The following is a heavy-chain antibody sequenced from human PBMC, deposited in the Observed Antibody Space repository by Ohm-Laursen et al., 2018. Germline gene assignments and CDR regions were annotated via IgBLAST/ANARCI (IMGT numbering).Heavy chain of an antibody. V-gene: IGHV1-2*02. CDR2: INPNSGGT. D-gene: IGHD3-22*01. CDR1: GYTFTGYY. CDR3: ARGSDDSPTPFDY. Sequence: ASVKVSCNASGYTFTGYYMHWVRQAPGQGLEWMGWINPNSGGTNYAQKFQGRVTVTRDTSIRTAFMELSRLRSDDTAVYYCARGSDDSPTPFDYWGQGTLVTVPA. J-gene: IGHJ4*02.